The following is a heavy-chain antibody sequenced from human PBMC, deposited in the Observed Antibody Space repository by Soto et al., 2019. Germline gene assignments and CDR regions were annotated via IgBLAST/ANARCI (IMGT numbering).Heavy chain of an antibody. V-gene: IGHV3-30*18. J-gene: IGHJ6*02. Sequence: GGSLRLSCAPSGFIFGDYGMHWVRQAPGKGLEWVAVISYDGHNTYYADSVKGRFTISRDTPKNTLYLQMNSLRPEDSAVYHCAKDQGSGWAHYHYYTMDVWGQGTTVTVSS. D-gene: IGHD6-19*01. CDR3: AKDQGSGWAHYHYYTMDV. CDR1: GFIFGDYG. CDR2: ISYDGHNT.